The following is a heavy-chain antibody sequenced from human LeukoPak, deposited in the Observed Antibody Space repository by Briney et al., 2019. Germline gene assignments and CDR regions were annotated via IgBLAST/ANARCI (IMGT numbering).Heavy chain of an antibody. D-gene: IGHD6-19*01. CDR3: ARSNGYSSGWYVEYYFDY. J-gene: IGHJ4*02. CDR1: GGSISSGDYY. V-gene: IGHV4-61*08. CDR2: IYYSGST. Sequence: SETLSLTCTVSGGSISSGDYYWSWIRQPPGKGLEWIGYIYYSGSTNYNPSLKSRVTISVDTSKNQFSLKLSSVTAADTAVYYCARSNGYSSGWYVEYYFDYWGQGTLVTVSS.